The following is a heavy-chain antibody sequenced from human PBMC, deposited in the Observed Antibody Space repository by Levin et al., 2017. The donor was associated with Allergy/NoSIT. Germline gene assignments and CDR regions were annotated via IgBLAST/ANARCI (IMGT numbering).Heavy chain of an antibody. V-gene: IGHV3-30*04. CDR1: GFTFSSYA. D-gene: IGHD3-16*01. CDR2: ISYDGSNK. J-gene: IGHJ5*02. Sequence: GGSLRLSCAASGFTFSSYAMHWVRQAPGKGLEWVAVISYDGSNKYYADSVKGRFTISRDNSKNTLYLQMNSLRAEDTAVYYCARGQDGGWFDPWGQGTLVTVSS. CDR3: ARGQDGGWFDP.